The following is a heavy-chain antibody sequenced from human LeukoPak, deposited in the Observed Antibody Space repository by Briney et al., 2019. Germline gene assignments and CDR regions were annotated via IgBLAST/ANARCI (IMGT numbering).Heavy chain of an antibody. D-gene: IGHD3-22*01. V-gene: IGHV4-39*01. CDR1: GGSISSNNYY. CDR2: IYYSGST. CDR3: ASSPSGYWWNFDC. Sequence: SETLSLTCTVSGGSISSNNYYWGWMRQPPGKGLEWIGSIYYSGSTYNNPSLKSRVTISVDTTKNQFSLKLTSVTAADTAVYYCASSPSGYWWNFDCWGQGTLVTVSS. J-gene: IGHJ4*02.